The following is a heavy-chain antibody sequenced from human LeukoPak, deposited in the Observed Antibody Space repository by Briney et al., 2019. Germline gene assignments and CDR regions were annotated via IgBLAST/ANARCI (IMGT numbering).Heavy chain of an antibody. Sequence: GGSLRLSCAASGFTVSSNYMSWVRQAPGEGLEWVSVIYSGGSTYYADSVKGRFTISRDNSKNTLYLQMNSLRAEDTAVYYCARPRGGYGGNYGMDVWGQGTTVTVSS. D-gene: IGHD4-23*01. CDR3: ARPRGGYGGNYGMDV. CDR2: IYSGGST. V-gene: IGHV3-66*04. CDR1: GFTVSSNY. J-gene: IGHJ6*02.